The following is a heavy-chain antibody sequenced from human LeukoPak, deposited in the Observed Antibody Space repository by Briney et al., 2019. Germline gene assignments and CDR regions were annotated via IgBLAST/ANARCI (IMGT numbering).Heavy chain of an antibody. Sequence: GGSLRLSCAASGFTFSSYWMSWVRQAPGKGLEWVASTQPDGGAQYYVDSVRGRFTISRDNAKNSLYLQMNSLRAADTAVYYRLRHHDLWGQGTLVTVSS. CDR2: TQPDGGAQ. CDR3: LRHHDL. J-gene: IGHJ4*02. D-gene: IGHD3-3*01. CDR1: GFTFSSYW. V-gene: IGHV3-7*01.